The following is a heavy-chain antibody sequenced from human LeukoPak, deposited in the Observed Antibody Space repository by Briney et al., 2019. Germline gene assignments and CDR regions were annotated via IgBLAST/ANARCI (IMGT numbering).Heavy chain of an antibody. CDR2: INPNSGGT. Sequence: GASVKVSCKASGYTFTGYYMHWVRQAPGQGLEWMGRINPNSGGTNYARKFQGRVTMTRDTSISTAYMELSRLRSDDTAVYYCARGVRASGSSAVLFDYWGQGTLVTVSS. V-gene: IGHV1-2*06. J-gene: IGHJ4*02. CDR1: GYTFTGYY. D-gene: IGHD6-6*01. CDR3: ARGVRASGSSAVLFDY.